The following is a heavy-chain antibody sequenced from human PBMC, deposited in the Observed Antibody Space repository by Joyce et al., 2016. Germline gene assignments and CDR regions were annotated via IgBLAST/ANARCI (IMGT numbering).Heavy chain of an antibody. Sequence: QVQLVQSGSEVKKPGASVEVSCKASGYIFTTYGISWVRQAPGQGFEWMGWISAHHGNTKYAQKFQGRVTTTIDTSTSTAYMELESLRSDDTAVYYCARDIHYYNSSGYYWGAFDIWGQGTMVSVSS. J-gene: IGHJ3*02. CDR1: GYIFTTYG. CDR3: ARDIHYYNSSGYYWGAFDI. CDR2: ISAHHGNT. D-gene: IGHD3-22*01. V-gene: IGHV1-18*01.